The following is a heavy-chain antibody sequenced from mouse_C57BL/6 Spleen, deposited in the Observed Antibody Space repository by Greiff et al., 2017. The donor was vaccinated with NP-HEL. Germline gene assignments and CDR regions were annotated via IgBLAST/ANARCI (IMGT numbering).Heavy chain of an antibody. CDR2: ISSGSSTI. D-gene: IGHD2-4*01. CDR1: GFTFSDYG. V-gene: IGHV5-17*01. J-gene: IGHJ2*01. CDR3: ARQGLRRTDFDY. Sequence: VQLKESGGGLVKPGGSLKLSCAASGFTFSDYGMHWVRQAPEKGLEWVAYISSGSSTIYYADTVKGRFTISRDNAKNTLFLQMTSLRSEDTAMYYCARQGLRRTDFDYWGQGTTLTVSS.